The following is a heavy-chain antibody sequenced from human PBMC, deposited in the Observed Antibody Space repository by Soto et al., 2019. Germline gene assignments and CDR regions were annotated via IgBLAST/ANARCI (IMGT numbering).Heavy chain of an antibody. V-gene: IGHV3-15*01. J-gene: IGHJ4*02. CDR3: TTGIYYDILTGYHNVAY. Sequence: GGSLRLSCVASGFNLSHPWMTWVRQAAGKGLEWVGRIKSKTDGGTADYAAPVKGRATISRDDSKNTVYLQMSSLKTEDTAVYYCTTGIYYDILTGYHNVAYWGQGALVTVSS. CDR2: IKSKTDGGTA. CDR1: GFNLSHPW. D-gene: IGHD3-9*01.